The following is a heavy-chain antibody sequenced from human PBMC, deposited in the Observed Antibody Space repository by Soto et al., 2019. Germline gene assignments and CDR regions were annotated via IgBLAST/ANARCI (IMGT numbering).Heavy chain of an antibody. CDR1: GFTFSSYA. Sequence: GGSLRLSCASSGFTFSSYAMSWVRQAPGKGLEWVSAISGSGGSTYYADSVKGRFTISRDNSKNTLYLQMNSLRAEDTAVYYRANSGGYYDFWSDYYMDVWGKGTTVTVSS. V-gene: IGHV3-23*01. CDR3: ANSGGYYDFWSDYYMDV. D-gene: IGHD3-3*01. J-gene: IGHJ6*03. CDR2: ISGSGGST.